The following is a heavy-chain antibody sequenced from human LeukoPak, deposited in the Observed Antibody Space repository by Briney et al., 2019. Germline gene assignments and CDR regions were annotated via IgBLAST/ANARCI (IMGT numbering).Heavy chain of an antibody. D-gene: IGHD2-2*01. Sequence: ASAKVSCKASGYTFTGYYMHWVRQAPGQGLKWMGWINPNSGGTNYAQKFQGRVTMTRDTSISTAYMELSRLRSDDTAVYYCAREGGSTSHNWFDPWGQGTLVTVSS. J-gene: IGHJ5*02. V-gene: IGHV1-2*02. CDR1: GYTFTGYY. CDR3: AREGGSTSHNWFDP. CDR2: INPNSGGT.